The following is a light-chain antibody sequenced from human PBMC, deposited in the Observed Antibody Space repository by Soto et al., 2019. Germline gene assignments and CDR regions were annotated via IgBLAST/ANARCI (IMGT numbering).Light chain of an antibody. CDR1: SSDVGGYNY. CDR2: DVS. V-gene: IGLV2-14*01. Sequence: QLVLTQPASVSGSPGQSITISCTGTSSDVGGYNYVSWYQQHPGKAPKLMIYDVSNRPSGVSNRFSGSKSGNTASLTISVLQAEDEADYYCSSYTSSSSLVFGGGTKLTVL. CDR3: SSYTSSSSLV. J-gene: IGLJ3*02.